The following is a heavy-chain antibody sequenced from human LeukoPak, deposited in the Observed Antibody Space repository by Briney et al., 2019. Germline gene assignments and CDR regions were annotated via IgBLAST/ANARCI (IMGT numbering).Heavy chain of an antibody. D-gene: IGHD3-9*01. Sequence: SETLSLTCAVYGGSFSGYYWSWIRQPPGKGLEWIGEINHSGSTNYNPSLKSRVTISVDTSKNQFSLKLSSVTAAGTAVYYCAGVSTINWFYRGGEETLVTVYS. V-gene: IGHV4-34*01. J-gene: IGHJ5*02. CDR1: GGSFSGYY. CDR2: INHSGST. CDR3: AGVSTINWFYR.